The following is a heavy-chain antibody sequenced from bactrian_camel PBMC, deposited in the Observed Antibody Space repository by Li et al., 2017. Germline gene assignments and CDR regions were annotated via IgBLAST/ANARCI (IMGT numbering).Heavy chain of an antibody. CDR2: IYSSGTGT. CDR1: GSAYSSDC. J-gene: IGHJ4*01. CDR3: AARLVACGTVIDFDPDIYDYRH. Sequence: HVQLVESGGGSVQAGGSLRLSCVASGSAYSSDCMGWFRQVPGKDPEGVASIYSSGTGTYYPDSVKGRFTISKDNKKNTLHLQMNNVKPEDTGMYYCAARLVACGTVIDFDPDIYDYRHWGQGTQVTVS. D-gene: IGHD2*01. V-gene: IGHV3S6*01.